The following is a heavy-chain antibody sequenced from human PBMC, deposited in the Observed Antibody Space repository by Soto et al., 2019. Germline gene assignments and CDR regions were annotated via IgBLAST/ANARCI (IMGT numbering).Heavy chain of an antibody. CDR1: GGSFSGYY. V-gene: IGHV4-34*01. J-gene: IGHJ4*02. Sequence: QVQLQQWGAGLLKPSETLSLTCAVYGGSFSGYYWSWIRQPPGKGLEWIGEINHSGSTNYNPSLKSQVTISVETSKNQFSLKLSSVTAADTAVYYCARRENCSGGSCYSYYFDYWGQGTLVTVSS. D-gene: IGHD2-15*01. CDR2: INHSGST. CDR3: ARRENCSGGSCYSYYFDY.